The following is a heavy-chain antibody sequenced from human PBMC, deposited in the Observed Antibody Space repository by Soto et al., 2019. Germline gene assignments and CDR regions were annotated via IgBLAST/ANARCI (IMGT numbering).Heavy chain of an antibody. CDR2: IYYSGST. D-gene: IGHD6-19*01. V-gene: IGHV4-39*01. J-gene: IGHJ4*02. CDR1: GGSISSSSYY. Sequence: QLQLQESGPGLVKPSETLSLTCTVSGGSISSSSYYWGWIRQPPGKGLEWIGSIYYSGSTYYNPSLKSRVTISVDTSKNQFSLKLSSVTAADTAVYYCARQIAVAGTRYFDYWGQGTLVTVSS. CDR3: ARQIAVAGTRYFDY.